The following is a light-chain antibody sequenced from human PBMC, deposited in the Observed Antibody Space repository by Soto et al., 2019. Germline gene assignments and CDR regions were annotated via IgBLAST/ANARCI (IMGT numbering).Light chain of an antibody. J-gene: IGLJ3*02. CDR3: QYDDTSLGSSRV. V-gene: IGLV1-40*01. CDR1: SSNIGAGYD. CDR2: GFT. Sequence: QSVLTQPPSVSGAPGQRVTISCTGRSSNIGAGYDVHWYQQLPGKAPKLLIYGFTNRPSGVPGRFSGSNSGTSASLAITGLQAEDEADYYCQYDDTSLGSSRVFGGGTKLTVL.